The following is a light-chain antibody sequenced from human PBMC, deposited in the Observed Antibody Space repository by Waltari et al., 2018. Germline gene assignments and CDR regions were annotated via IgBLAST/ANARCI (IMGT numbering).Light chain of an antibody. CDR3: QVWDSSSDHRV. CDR1: NIGSKT. Sequence: SYILTQPPSVSVAPGQTARIPCGGNNIGSKTVHWYQQKPGQAPVLVVSDDSDRPSGIRERFSDSNSGNTATLTISRVEVGDEADYYCQVWDSSSDHRVFGGGTTLTVL. V-gene: IGLV3-21*02. J-gene: IGLJ3*02. CDR2: DDS.